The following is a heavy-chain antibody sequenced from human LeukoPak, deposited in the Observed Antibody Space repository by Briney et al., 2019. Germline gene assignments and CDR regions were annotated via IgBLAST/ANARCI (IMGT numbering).Heavy chain of an antibody. Sequence: GGSLRLSCAASGFTVSSNYMSWVRQAPGKGLEWVSVIYSGGSTYYADSVKGRFTISRDNSKNTLYLQMNSLRAEDTAVYYCARKPCGGDCYYYFDYWGQGTLVTVSS. CDR1: GFTVSSNY. CDR3: ARKPCGGDCYYYFDY. V-gene: IGHV3-66*02. D-gene: IGHD2-21*02. J-gene: IGHJ4*02. CDR2: IYSGGST.